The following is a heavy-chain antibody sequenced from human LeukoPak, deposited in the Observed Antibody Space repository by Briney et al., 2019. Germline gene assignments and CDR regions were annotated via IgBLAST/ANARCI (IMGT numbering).Heavy chain of an antibody. CDR3: ARARGFTYYYGSGSYYID. CDR1: GFTFSSYS. J-gene: IGHJ4*02. D-gene: IGHD3-10*01. V-gene: IGHV3-21*01. CDR2: ISSSSSYI. Sequence: GGSLRLSCAASGFTFSSYSMNWVRQAPGKGLEWVSSISSSSSYIYYADSVKGRFTISRDNAKNSLYLQMNSLRAEDTAVYYCARARGFTYYYGSGSYYIDWGQGTLVTVSS.